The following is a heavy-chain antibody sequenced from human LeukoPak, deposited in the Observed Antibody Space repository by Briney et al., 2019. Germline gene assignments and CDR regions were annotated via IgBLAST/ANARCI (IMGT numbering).Heavy chain of an antibody. V-gene: IGHV3-7*01. D-gene: IGHD3-10*01. CDR3: VRDSSTPDY. CDR2: INQDGSEK. Sequence: PGGSLRLSCAASGFTFTSYWMSRVRQAPGKGLAWVANINQDGSEKYYVDSVKGRFTISRDNARNSLHLQMNSLRAEDTAVYYCVRDSSTPDYWGQGTLVTVSS. J-gene: IGHJ4*02. CDR1: GFTFTSYW.